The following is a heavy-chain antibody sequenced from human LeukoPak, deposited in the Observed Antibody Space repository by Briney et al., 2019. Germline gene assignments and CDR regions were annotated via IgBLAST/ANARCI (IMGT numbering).Heavy chain of an antibody. D-gene: IGHD3-3*01. Sequence: SEALSLTCTVSGGSISSYYWSRIRQPPGKGLEWIGYIYYSGSTNYNPSLKSRVTISVDTSKNQFSLKLSSVTAADTAVYYCARAQAPFGVVTWWFDPWGQGTLVTVSS. CDR1: GGSISSYY. V-gene: IGHV4-59*01. CDR3: ARAQAPFGVVTWWFDP. CDR2: IYYSGST. J-gene: IGHJ5*02.